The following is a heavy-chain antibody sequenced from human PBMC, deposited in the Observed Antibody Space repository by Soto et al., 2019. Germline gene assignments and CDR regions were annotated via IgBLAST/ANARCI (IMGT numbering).Heavy chain of an antibody. V-gene: IGHV4-34*01. CDR2: INHSGST. Sequence: SETLSLTCAVYGGSFSGYYWSWIRQPPGKGLEWIGEINHSGSTNYNPSLKSRVTISVDTSKNQFSLKLSSVTAADTAVYYCASLPYGDYVDYWGQGTLVTVSS. CDR3: ASLPYGDYVDY. J-gene: IGHJ4*02. CDR1: GGSFSGYY. D-gene: IGHD4-17*01.